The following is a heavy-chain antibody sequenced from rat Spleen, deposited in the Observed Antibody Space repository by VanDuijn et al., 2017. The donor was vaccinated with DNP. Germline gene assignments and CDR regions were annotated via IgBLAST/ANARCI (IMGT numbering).Heavy chain of an antibody. D-gene: IGHD1-11*01. CDR2: ITSSGGST. J-gene: IGHJ4*01. CDR1: GFTFNNYW. V-gene: IGHV5-31*01. Sequence: EVQLVESGGDLVQPGRSLKLSCVASGFTFNNYWMTWIRQVPGKGLEWVASITSSGGSTYYPDSVKGRFTISRDNAKNTLYLQMNSLRSDDTATYYCARGPQRGYRGYAMDAWGQGTSVTVSS. CDR3: ARGPQRGYRGYAMDA.